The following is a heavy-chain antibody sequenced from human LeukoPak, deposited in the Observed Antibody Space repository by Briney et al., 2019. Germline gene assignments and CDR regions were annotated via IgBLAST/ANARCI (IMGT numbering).Heavy chain of an antibody. J-gene: IGHJ4*02. CDR3: AKDSQLWAAYFDY. Sequence: GGSLRLSCAASGFTFTSYGVHWVRQAPGKGLEWVAFIRSDGTNQYYADFVKGRFTISRDNSKNTLYLQMNSLTAEDTALYYCAKDSQLWAAYFDYWGQGTLVTVSS. CDR1: GFTFTSYG. D-gene: IGHD3/OR15-3a*01. CDR2: IRSDGTNQ. V-gene: IGHV3-30*02.